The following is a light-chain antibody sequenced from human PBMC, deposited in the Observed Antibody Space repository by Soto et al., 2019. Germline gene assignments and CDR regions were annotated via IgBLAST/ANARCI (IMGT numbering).Light chain of an antibody. CDR1: QSVSASQ. J-gene: IGKJ1*01. CDR3: QQYTQSLWT. Sequence: IVVTQSPGTLSLSPGERATLSCRTSQSVSASQLAWYQQKPGQAPRLLIYGISKRAAGIPDRFTGSGSGTDFTLTIDGLEPEDFAVYYCQQYTQSLWTFGQGTKVDNK. CDR2: GIS. V-gene: IGKV3-20*01.